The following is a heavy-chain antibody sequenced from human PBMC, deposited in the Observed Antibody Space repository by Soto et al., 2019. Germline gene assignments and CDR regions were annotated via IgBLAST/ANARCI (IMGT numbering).Heavy chain of an antibody. V-gene: IGHV4-34*01. Sequence: SETLSLTCAVNGGSFSGYYWSWIRQPPGKGLEWIGEINHSGRTNLNPSLKSRVSTSVDTSKNHFSLRLSSVTAADTAVYYCASAIASAGTATFDIWGQGTMATVSS. CDR2: INHSGRT. CDR1: GGSFSGYY. CDR3: ASAIASAGTATFDI. J-gene: IGHJ3*02. D-gene: IGHD6-13*01.